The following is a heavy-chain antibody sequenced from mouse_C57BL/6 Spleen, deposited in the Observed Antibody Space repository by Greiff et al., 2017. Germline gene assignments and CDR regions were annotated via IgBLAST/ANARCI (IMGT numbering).Heavy chain of an antibody. CDR1: GFSLTSYG. CDR3: ASGCYDYDGPFAY. J-gene: IGHJ3*01. V-gene: IGHV2-2*01. D-gene: IGHD2-4*01. CDR2: IWSGGST. Sequence: VQVVESGPGLVQPSQCLSITCTVSGFSLTSYGVHWIRQSPGKGLEWLGVIWSGGSTDYNAAFISRLSISTDNSKSQVFFKMYSLQADDTAIYYCASGCYDYDGPFAYWGQGTLVTVSA.